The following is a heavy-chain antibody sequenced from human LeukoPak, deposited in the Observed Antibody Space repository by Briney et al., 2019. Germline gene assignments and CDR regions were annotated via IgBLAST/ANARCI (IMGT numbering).Heavy chain of an antibody. Sequence: PGGSLRLSCAASGFTFNNYAMTWVRQAPGKGLEWVSAISGSGGSTYYADSVKGRFTISRDNSKNTLYLQMNSLRAEDTAVYYCAKDHASYYVATLGYWGQGTLVTVSS. CDR3: AKDHASYYVATLGY. CDR1: GFTFNNYA. D-gene: IGHD3-10*01. CDR2: ISGSGGST. V-gene: IGHV3-23*01. J-gene: IGHJ4*02.